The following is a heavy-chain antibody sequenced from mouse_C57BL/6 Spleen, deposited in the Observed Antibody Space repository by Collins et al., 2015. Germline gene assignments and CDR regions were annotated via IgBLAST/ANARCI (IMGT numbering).Heavy chain of an antibody. Sequence: QVQLQQPGAELVRPGSSVKLSRKASGYAFTSYWMHWVKQRPIQGLEWIGNIDPSDSETHYNQKFKDKATLTVDKSSSTAYMQLSSLTSEDSAVYYCGRTAQATDAMDYWGQGTSVTVSS. CDR1: GYAFTSYW. CDR2: IDPSDSET. D-gene: IGHD3-2*02. J-gene: IGHJ4*01. V-gene: IGHV1-52*01. CDR3: GRTAQATDAMDY.